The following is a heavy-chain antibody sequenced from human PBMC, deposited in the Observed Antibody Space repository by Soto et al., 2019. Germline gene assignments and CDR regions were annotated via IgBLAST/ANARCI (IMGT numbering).Heavy chain of an antibody. CDR3: MRENIENSDGLYDAFDI. CDR2: MNPKSGGA. CDR1: GYTFTDYY. D-gene: IGHD5-18*01. V-gene: IGHV1-2*02. J-gene: IGHJ3*02. Sequence: ASVKVSCKTSGYTFTDYYTHWVRQAPGQGLEWMGWMNPKSGGAYFAQKFQGRVTLTRDTSIGTAYIEVNSLISDDTAVYFCMRENIENSDGLYDAFDIWGQGTTVTVSS.